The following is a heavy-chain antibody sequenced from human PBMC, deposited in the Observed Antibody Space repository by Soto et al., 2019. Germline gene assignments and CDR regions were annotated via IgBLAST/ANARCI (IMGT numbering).Heavy chain of an antibody. Sequence: AASGCSVKSYSVNGFRSARVKGLERVAYINSSSSTIYYADSVKGRFTISRDNAKNSLYLKMNSLRDEDTDVYYCESLIVLMVYAIPSYYYGMDVWGQGTTVTVSS. J-gene: IGHJ6*02. D-gene: IGHD2-8*01. CDR1: GCSVKSYS. CDR3: ESLIVLMVYAIPSYYYGMDV. CDR2: INSSSSTI. V-gene: IGHV3-48*02.